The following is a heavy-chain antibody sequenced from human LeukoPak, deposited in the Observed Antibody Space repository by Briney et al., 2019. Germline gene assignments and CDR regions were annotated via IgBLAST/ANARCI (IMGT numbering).Heavy chain of an antibody. V-gene: IGHV4-61*01. CDR2: IYYSGST. J-gene: IGHJ4*02. D-gene: IGHD4-17*01. Sequence: SETLSLTCTVSGYSISSGYYWGWIRQPPGKGLEWIGYIYYSGSTNYNPSLKSRVTISVDTSKNQFSLKLSSVTAADTAVYYCARERAVTTYYYFDYWGQGTLVTVSS. CDR3: ARERAVTTYYYFDY. CDR1: GYSISSGYY.